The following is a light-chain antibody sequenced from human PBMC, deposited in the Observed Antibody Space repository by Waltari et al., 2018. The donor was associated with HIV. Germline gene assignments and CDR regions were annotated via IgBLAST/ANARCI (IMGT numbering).Light chain of an antibody. CDR1: SSNIRSNS. V-gene: IGLV1-44*01. Sequence: QSVLTQPPSASGTPGQRVTISCSGSSSNIRSNSVNWYQQLPGTAPNLPIYSNNQRPPGGPDRFSGSKAGTSASLAISGLQSEDEADYYCAAWDDSLNGPVFGGGTKLTVL. J-gene: IGLJ2*01. CDR2: SNN. CDR3: AAWDDSLNGPV.